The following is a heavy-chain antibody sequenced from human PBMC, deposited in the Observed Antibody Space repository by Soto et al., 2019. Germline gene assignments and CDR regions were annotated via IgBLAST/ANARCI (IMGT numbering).Heavy chain of an antibody. J-gene: IGHJ4*02. D-gene: IGHD3-3*01. V-gene: IGHV4-34*01. CDR1: GVSFTGYY. CDR2: INHSGST. CDR3: ATSYYNFWSGYYLAYVDY. Sequence: QVHLQPGGAGLLKPSETLSLTCAVYGVSFTGYYWSWIRQPPGKGLEWVGEINHSGSTNYNPSVKSRVTISVDTSKKQFSLKLSSVTAADTAVYYCATSYYNFWSGYYLAYVDYWGQGTLVTVSS.